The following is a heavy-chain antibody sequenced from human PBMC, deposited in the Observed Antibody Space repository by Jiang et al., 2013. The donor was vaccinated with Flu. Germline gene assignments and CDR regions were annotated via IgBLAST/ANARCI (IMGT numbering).Heavy chain of an antibody. CDR3: ARITVTTYYFDH. V-gene: IGHV4-4*02. CDR1: GGSMSSSDW. CDR2: IYHSGST. Sequence: GLVKPSGTLSLTCAVSGGSMSSSDWWSWVRQSPGKGLEWIGEIYHSGSTNYNPSLRSRVTLSVDKSKKQFSLNLRSVTAADTAVYFCARITVTTYYFDHWGQGTLVTVSS. J-gene: IGHJ4*02. D-gene: IGHD4-17*01.